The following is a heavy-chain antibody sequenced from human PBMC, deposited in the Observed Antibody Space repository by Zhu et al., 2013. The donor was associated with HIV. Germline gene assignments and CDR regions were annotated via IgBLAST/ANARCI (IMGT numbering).Heavy chain of an antibody. J-gene: IGHJ6*03. CDR3: ARDVGIVGATRYYYYMDV. CDR1: GYTFTGYY. Sequence: QVQLVQSGAEVKKPGASVKVSCKASGYTFTGYYMHWVRQAPGQGLEWMGWINPNSGGSNHAQKFQGRVTMTRDTSISTVYMELSRLRSDDTAVYYCARDVGIVGATRYYYYMDVWGKGTTVTVSS. V-gene: IGHV1-2*02. D-gene: IGHD1-26*01. CDR2: INPNSGGS.